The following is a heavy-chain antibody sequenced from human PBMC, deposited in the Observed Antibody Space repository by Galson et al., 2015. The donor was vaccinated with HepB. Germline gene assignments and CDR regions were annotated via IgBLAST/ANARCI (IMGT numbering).Heavy chain of an antibody. CDR1: GYTFTSYA. Sequence: SVKVSCKASGYTFTSYAMHWVRQAPGQRPEWMGWINAGNGNTKYSQKFQGRVTITRDTSASTAYMELSSLRSEDTAVYYCAREGSSGWRDFQHWGQGTLVTVSS. V-gene: IGHV1-3*01. J-gene: IGHJ1*01. D-gene: IGHD6-19*01. CDR2: INAGNGNT. CDR3: AREGSSGWRDFQH.